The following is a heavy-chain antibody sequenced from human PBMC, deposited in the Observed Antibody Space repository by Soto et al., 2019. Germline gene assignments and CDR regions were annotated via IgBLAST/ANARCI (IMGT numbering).Heavy chain of an antibody. V-gene: IGHV1-58*01. D-gene: IGHD4-17*01. J-gene: IGHJ4*02. CDR2: IVVGSGNT. CDR1: GFTFTSSA. CDR3: AAEEHQGYGGNPSLVNDY. Sequence: ASVKVSCKASGFTFTSSAVQWVRQARGQRLEWIGWIVVGSGNTNYAQKFQERVTITRDMSTSTAYMELSSLRSEDTAVYYCAAEEHQGYGGNPSLVNDYWGQGTLVTVSS.